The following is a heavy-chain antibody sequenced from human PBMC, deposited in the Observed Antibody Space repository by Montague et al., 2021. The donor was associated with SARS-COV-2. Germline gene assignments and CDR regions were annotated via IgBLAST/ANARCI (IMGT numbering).Heavy chain of an antibody. D-gene: IGHD3-3*01. Sequence: SETLSLTCAVSGGPISNYYWSWSRQSPGKGLEWIAYMYYSGSTTYNPSLKSRPTISVDTSKNQFSLTLSSMTAADTAVYYCARARGGTIFGVIGDYYGMDHWGQGTPVTVSS. CDR2: MYYSGST. CDR1: GGPISNYY. J-gene: IGHJ6*02. V-gene: IGHV4-59*01. CDR3: ARARGGTIFGVIGDYYGMDH.